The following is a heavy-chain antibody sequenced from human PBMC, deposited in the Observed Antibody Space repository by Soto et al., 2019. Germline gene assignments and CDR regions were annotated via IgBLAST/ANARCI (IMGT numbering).Heavy chain of an antibody. CDR3: AKDYPGYSSGWGPFGGMDV. V-gene: IGHV1-18*04. CDR2: INPFNGNT. CDR1: GYTFTTYV. J-gene: IGHJ6*02. Sequence: QVQLVQSGAEVKYPGASVKVSCGTSGYTFTTYVLTWVRQAPGQGLEWMGWINPFNGNTNYAQRLRGRVTITTDTSTSIAYMELRSLRSDDTAVYYCAKDYPGYSSGWGPFGGMDVWGQGTTVTVSS. D-gene: IGHD6-19*01.